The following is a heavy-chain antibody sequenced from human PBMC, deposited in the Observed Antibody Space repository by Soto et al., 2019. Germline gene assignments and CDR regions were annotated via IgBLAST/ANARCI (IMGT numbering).Heavy chain of an antibody. Sequence: QVQLQQWGAGLLKPSETLSLTCAVYGGSFSGYYWSWIRQPPGKGLEWIGEINHSGITNHNPSLKSRVTISADTSKNQFSLKVSSVIAADTAVYYCARGGANYYMDVWDKGTTVTVSS. CDR2: INHSGIT. V-gene: IGHV4-34*01. CDR3: ARGGANYYMDV. CDR1: GGSFSGYY. J-gene: IGHJ6*03.